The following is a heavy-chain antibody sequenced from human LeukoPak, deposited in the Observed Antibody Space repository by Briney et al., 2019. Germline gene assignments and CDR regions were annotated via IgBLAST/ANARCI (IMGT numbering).Heavy chain of an antibody. CDR3: ARGFSNWEYYYNYGMDV. V-gene: IGHV4-34*01. Sequence: SETLSLTCAVYGGSFSGYYWSWIRQPPGKGLEWIGEINHSGSTNYNPSLKSRVTISVDTSKNQFSLKLSSVTAADTAVYYCARGFSNWEYYYNYGMDVWGQGTTVTVSS. D-gene: IGHD4-4*01. CDR1: GGSFSGYY. J-gene: IGHJ6*02. CDR2: INHSGST.